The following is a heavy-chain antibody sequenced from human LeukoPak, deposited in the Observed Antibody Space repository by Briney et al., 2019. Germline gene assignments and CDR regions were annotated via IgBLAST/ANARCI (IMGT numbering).Heavy chain of an antibody. D-gene: IGHD6-13*01. CDR2: INAGNGNT. J-gene: IGHJ3*02. Sequence: ASAKVSCKASGYTFTSYDINWVRQAPGQRLEWMGWINAGNGNTKYSQKFQGRVTITRDTSASTAYMELSSLRSEDTAVYYCARVDSSSWDAFDIWGQGTMVTVSS. CDR1: GYTFTSYD. CDR3: ARVDSSSWDAFDI. V-gene: IGHV1-3*01.